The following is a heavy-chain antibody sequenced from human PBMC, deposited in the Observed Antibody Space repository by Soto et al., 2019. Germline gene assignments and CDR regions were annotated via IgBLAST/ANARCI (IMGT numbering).Heavy chain of an antibody. J-gene: IGHJ4*02. V-gene: IGHV3-30*03. D-gene: IGHD3-16*01. CDR3: GRGEGGEYYFDY. Sequence: QVQLVESGGGVVQPGRSLRLSCAASGFTFSSYGMHWVRQAPGKGLEWVAVISYDGSNKYYADSVKGRFTISRDNSKNTLYLQMNSLRAEDTAVYYCGRGEGGEYYFDYWGQGTLVTVSS. CDR2: ISYDGSNK. CDR1: GFTFSSYG.